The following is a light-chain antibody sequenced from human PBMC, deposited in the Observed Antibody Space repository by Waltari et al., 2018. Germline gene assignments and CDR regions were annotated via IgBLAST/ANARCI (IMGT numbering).Light chain of an antibody. Sequence: VILTQSPAALSLSPGERATLSCRASQSVSTYLAWYQQKPGQAPRLLIYGASSRATGIPDRFSSSGSGTEFTLTISSLEPEDFAVYYCQKYSNSPFTFGPGTKLDIK. V-gene: IGKV3-20*01. CDR2: GAS. CDR1: QSVSTY. CDR3: QKYSNSPFT. J-gene: IGKJ3*01.